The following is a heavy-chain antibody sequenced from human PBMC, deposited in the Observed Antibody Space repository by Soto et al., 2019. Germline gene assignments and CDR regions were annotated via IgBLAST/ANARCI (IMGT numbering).Heavy chain of an antibody. V-gene: IGHV3-23*01. CDR2: VSGSGGST. D-gene: IGHD5-12*01. J-gene: IGHJ3*02. CDR3: AKDHRLRESDIHALDI. CDR1: GLTFSSYA. Sequence: GGSLRLSCAASGLTFSSYAMSWVRQAPGKGLEWVSAVSGSGGSTYYADSVKGRFTISRDNSKNTLYLQMNSLRAEDTAVYYCAKDHRLRESDIHALDILGQGTMVTGSS.